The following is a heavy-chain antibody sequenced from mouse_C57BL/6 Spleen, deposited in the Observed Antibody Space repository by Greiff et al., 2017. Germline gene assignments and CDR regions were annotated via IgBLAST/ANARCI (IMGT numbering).Heavy chain of an antibody. D-gene: IGHD1-1*01. V-gene: IGHV2-2*01. CDR2: IWSGGST. Sequence: QVQLQQSGPGLVQPSQSLSITCTVSGFSLTSYGVHWVRQSPGKGLEWLGVIWSGGSTDYNAAFISRLSISKDNSKSQVFVKMNSLQADDKAIYYCASYYYGSSYWYFDVWGTGTTVTVSS. CDR3: ASYYYGSSYWYFDV. CDR1: GFSLTSYG. J-gene: IGHJ1*03.